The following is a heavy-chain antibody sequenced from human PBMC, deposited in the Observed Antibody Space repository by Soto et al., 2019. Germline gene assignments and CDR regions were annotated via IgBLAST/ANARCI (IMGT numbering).Heavy chain of an antibody. V-gene: IGHV1-2*02. CDR3: AGTSCSSTTCPTPY. J-gene: IGHJ4*02. CDR2: INPHSGGT. CDR1: GYTFTGYY. D-gene: IGHD2-2*01. Sequence: ASVKVSCKTSGYTFTGYYIYWVRQAPGQGLEWMGWINPHSGGTDSSQKFQGRVTMTRDTSISTAYMELSRLRSDDTAVYYCAGTSCSSTTCPTPYWGQGTLGTVS.